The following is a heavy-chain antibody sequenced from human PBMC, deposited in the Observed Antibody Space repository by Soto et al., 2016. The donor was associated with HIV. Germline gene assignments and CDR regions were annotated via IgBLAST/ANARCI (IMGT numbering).Heavy chain of an antibody. CDR2: ITRNGNNT. V-gene: IGHV3-64*04. CDR3: VRDKSLLWFGEFIFSLTT. D-gene: IGHD3-10*01. J-gene: IGHJ4*02. CDR1: GFTFSKYA. Sequence: VQLVESGGRLVQPGGSLRLSCSVSGFTFSKYAMHWVRQAPGQGLEYVSAITRNGNNTYYIDSVKGRFIISRDNSKNMLYLQMNSLRAEDTAVYYCVRDKSLLWFGEFIFSLTTWGQGILVTVSS.